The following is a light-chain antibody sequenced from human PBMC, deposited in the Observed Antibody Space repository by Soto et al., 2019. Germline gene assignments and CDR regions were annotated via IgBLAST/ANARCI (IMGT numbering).Light chain of an antibody. Sequence: DIQMTQSPSTLSASVGDRVTTTCRASQSISSWLAWYQQKPGKAPKLLIYDASSLESGVPSRFSGSGSGTEFTLTISSLQPDDFATYYCHSQTFGQGTKVDI. CDR1: QSISSW. V-gene: IGKV1-5*01. J-gene: IGKJ1*01. CDR3: HSQT. CDR2: DAS.